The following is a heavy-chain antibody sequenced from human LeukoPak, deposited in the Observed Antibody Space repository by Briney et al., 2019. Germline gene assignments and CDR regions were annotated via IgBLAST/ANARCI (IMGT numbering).Heavy chain of an antibody. J-gene: IGHJ3*02. CDR3: ARGLNGYCSSTSCYNGAFDI. CDR1: GGSFSGYY. Sequence: PSETLSLTCAVYGGSFSGYYWSWIRQPPGKGLEWIGEINHSGSTNYNPSLESRVTISVDTSKNQFSLKLSSVTAADTAVYYCARGLNGYCSSTSCYNGAFDIWGQGTMVTVSS. CDR2: INHSGST. V-gene: IGHV4-34*01. D-gene: IGHD2-2*02.